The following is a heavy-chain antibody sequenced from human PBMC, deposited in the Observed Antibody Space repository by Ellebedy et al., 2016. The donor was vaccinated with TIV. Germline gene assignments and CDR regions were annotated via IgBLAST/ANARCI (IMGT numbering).Heavy chain of an antibody. Sequence: GESLKISCVASGFTFRSHGIYWVRQAPGKGLEWVAVISSDGSNKYYADSVKGRFTISRDNSKNTLYLQMNSLRTDDMAVYYCVRGGSSGSSDYWGQGTLVTVSS. CDR2: ISSDGSNK. D-gene: IGHD3-10*01. CDR1: GFTFRSHG. J-gene: IGHJ4*02. CDR3: VRGGSSGSSDY. V-gene: IGHV3-30*03.